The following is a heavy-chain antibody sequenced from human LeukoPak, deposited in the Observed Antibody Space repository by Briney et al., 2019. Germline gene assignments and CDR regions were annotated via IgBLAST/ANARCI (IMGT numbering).Heavy chain of an antibody. J-gene: IGHJ4*02. D-gene: IGHD6-13*01. CDR3: ARMPGTALEIDY. Sequence: SGGSLRLSCAASGFTFSSYSMNWVRQAPGKGLEWVSAISGSGGYTYHADSVKGRFTISRDNSKNTLYLQMNSLRAEDTAVYYCARMPGTALEIDYWGQGTLVTVSS. V-gene: IGHV3-23*01. CDR2: ISGSGGYT. CDR1: GFTFSSYS.